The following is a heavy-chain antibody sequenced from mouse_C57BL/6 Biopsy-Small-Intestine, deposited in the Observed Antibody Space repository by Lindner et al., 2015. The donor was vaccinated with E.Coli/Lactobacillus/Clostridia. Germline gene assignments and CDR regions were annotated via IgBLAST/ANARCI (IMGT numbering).Heavy chain of an antibody. Sequence: VQLQESGGGLVKPGGSLKLSCAASGFTFSDYGMHWVRQAPEKGLEWVAYISSGSSTIYYADTVKGRFTISRDNAKNTLFLLMTSLRSEDTAIYYCARWGSLPRYAMDYWGQGTSVTVSS. CDR1: GFTFSDYG. J-gene: IGHJ4*01. CDR2: ISSGSSTI. D-gene: IGHD5-5*01. V-gene: IGHV5-17*01. CDR3: ARWGSLPRYAMDY.